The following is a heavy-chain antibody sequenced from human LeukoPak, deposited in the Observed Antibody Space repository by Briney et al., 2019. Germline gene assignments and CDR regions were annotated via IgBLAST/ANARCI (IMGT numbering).Heavy chain of an antibody. J-gene: IGHJ4*02. CDR1: GDSISSSSYY. V-gene: IGHV4-39*01. CDR2: IYYSGST. D-gene: IGHD3-3*01. CDR3: ARGPANYDFWSGGDY. Sequence: PSETLSLTCTVSGDSISSSSYYWGWIRQPPGKGLEWIGSIYYSGSTYYNPSLKSRVTISVDTSKNQFSLKLPSVSAADTAVYYCARGPANYDFWSGGDYWGQGTLVTVSS.